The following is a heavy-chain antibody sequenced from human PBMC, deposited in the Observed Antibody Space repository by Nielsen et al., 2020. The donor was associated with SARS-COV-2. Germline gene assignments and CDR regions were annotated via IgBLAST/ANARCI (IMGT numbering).Heavy chain of an antibody. CDR3: AKDIEQWLLVDGYRRFDP. J-gene: IGHJ5*02. CDR1: GFIFSSYA. Sequence: GGSLRLSCAVSGFIFSSYAMNWVRQAPGKGLEWVSGISWNSGSIGYADSVKGRFTISRDNAKNSLYLQMNSLRAEDTALYYCAKDIEQWLLVDGYRRFDPWGQGTLVTVSS. V-gene: IGHV3-9*01. D-gene: IGHD6-19*01. CDR2: ISWNSGSI.